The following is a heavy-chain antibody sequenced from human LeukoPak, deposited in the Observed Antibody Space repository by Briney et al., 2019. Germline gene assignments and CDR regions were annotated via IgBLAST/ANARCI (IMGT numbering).Heavy chain of an antibody. D-gene: IGHD2-2*01. CDR3: ARVNCSSTSCRSKFLDY. V-gene: IGHV1-8*02. CDR2: MNPNSANT. J-gene: IGHJ4*02. Sequence: ASVKVSCKASGYTFTGYYMHWVRQAPGQGLEWMGWMNPNSANTGYAQKFQGRVTMTRNTSISTAYMELSSLRSEDTAVYYCARVNCSSTSCRSKFLDYWGQGTLVTVSS. CDR1: GYTFTGYY.